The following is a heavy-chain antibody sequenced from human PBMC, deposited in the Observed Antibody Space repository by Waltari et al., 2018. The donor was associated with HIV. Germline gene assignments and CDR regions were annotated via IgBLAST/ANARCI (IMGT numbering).Heavy chain of an antibody. J-gene: IGHJ4*02. D-gene: IGHD3-10*01. CDR1: GSTLTKYA. CDR3: ARGPGRSLDY. CDR2: INTKTGNP. V-gene: IGHV7-4-1*02. Sequence: QVQLVQSGSELRKPGASVKVSCKASGSTLTKYAMKWVRQAPGQGLEWVGWINTKTGNPTYAQGFTGRFVFSLDTSVSTTYLQISSLKAEDTAVYYCARGPGRSLDYWGQGTLVTVSS.